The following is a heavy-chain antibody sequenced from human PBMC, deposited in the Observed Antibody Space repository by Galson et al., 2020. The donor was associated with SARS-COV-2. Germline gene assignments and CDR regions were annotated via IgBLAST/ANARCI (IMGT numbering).Heavy chain of an antibody. Sequence: SETLSLTCTVSGGSISSADYYWTWIRQPPRKGLERIGYIYHTGSTYYNPSLKSRITISVDTSKNQFSLKVNSVTAADTAVYYCARGRRTRGYGEVDYWGQRTLVTVSS. CDR1: GGSISSADYY. J-gene: IGHJ4*02. CDR2: IYHTGST. V-gene: IGHV4-30-4*08. CDR3: ARGRRTRGYGEVDY. D-gene: IGHD3-16*01.